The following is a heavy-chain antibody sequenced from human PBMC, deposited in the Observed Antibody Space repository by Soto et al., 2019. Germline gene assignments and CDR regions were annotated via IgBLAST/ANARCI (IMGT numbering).Heavy chain of an antibody. CDR2: IYHSGST. CDR3: ARGHLYYYDSSGCYFDY. D-gene: IGHD3-22*01. V-gene: IGHV4-4*02. CDR1: GGSISSSNW. J-gene: IGHJ4*02. Sequence: QVQLQESGPGLVKPSGTLSLTCAVSGGSISSSNWWSWVRQPPGKGLEWIGEIYHSGSTNYNPSLKSRVTISVDKSKNQFSLKLSSVTAADTAVYHCARGHLYYYDSSGCYFDYWGQGTLVTVSS.